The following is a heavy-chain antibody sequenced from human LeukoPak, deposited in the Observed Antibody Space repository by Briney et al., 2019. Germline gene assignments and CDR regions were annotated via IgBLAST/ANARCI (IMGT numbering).Heavy chain of an antibody. CDR2: ISGSGGST. Sequence: GGSLRLSCAASGFTFSSYAMSWVRQAPGKGLEWVSAISGSGGSTYYADSVKGRFTISRDNSKNTLYLQMNSLRAEDTAVYSCAKGPDHIVVLTAIDYWGQGTLVTVSS. CDR3: AKGPDHIVVLTAIDY. D-gene: IGHD2-21*02. J-gene: IGHJ4*02. V-gene: IGHV3-23*01. CDR1: GFTFSSYA.